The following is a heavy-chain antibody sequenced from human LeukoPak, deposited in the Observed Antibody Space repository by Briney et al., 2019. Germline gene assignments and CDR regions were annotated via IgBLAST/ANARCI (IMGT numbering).Heavy chain of an antibody. CDR1: GGTFSSYA. D-gene: IGHD5-18*01. V-gene: IGHV1-69*13. J-gene: IGHJ4*02. Sequence: VASVKVSCKASGGTFSSYAISWVRQAPGQGLEWMGGIIPIFGTANYAQKFQGRVTITADESTSTAYMELSSLRSEDTAVYYCARGGWKYSYGSNDYWGQGTLVTVSS. CDR3: ARGGWKYSYGSNDY. CDR2: IIPIFGTA.